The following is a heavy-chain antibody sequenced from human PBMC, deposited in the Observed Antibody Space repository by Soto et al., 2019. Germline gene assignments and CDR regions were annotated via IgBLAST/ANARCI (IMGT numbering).Heavy chain of an antibody. CDR2: MNPNSGNT. V-gene: IGHV1-8*01. CDR3: ARGRNGMDV. J-gene: IGHJ6*02. CDR1: GDTFTNYD. Sequence: QVQLVQSGAEVKKPGASVKVSCKASGDTFTNYDIKWVRQATGQGLEWMGWMNPNSGNTGYAQKFQGRVHMTRNTSVSPAYMERGSLRSEDTAGYYGARGRNGMDVWGQGTTVTVSS.